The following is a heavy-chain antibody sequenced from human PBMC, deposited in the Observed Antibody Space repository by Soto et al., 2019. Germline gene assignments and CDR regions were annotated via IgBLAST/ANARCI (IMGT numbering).Heavy chain of an antibody. CDR2: IKQDGSEK. V-gene: IGHV3-7*01. CDR3: AAGAGAGYFDY. CDR1: GFTFSSYW. D-gene: IGHD7-27*01. Sequence: GGSLRLSCAASGFTFSSYWMSWVRQAPGKGLEWVANIKQDGSEKYYVDSVKGRFTISRDNAKNSLYLQMNSLRAEDTAVYYCAAGAGAGYFDYWGQGTLVTVSS. J-gene: IGHJ4*02.